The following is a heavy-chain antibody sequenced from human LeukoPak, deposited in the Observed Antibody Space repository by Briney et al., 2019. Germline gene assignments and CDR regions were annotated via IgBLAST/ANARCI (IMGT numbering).Heavy chain of an antibody. CDR3: RVQGAVVSEIWFDP. CDR1: RFPFNIHA. D-gene: IGHD4-23*01. Sequence: PGVSLRLSCGAWRFPFNIHAMSWMRQAPGRGLEWVSAISGSGGSTYYADSVKGRFTISRDNSKNTLYLQMSSLRAEDTGVYYCRVQGAVVSEIWFDPWGQGTLVTVSS. J-gene: IGHJ5*02. V-gene: IGHV3-23*01. CDR2: ISGSGGST.